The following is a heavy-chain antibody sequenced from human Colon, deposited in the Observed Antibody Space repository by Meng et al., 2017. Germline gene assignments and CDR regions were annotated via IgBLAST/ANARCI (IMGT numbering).Heavy chain of an antibody. V-gene: IGHV7-4-1*02. CDR1: AYTFTSYA. J-gene: IGHJ4*02. CDR2: INTNTGNP. D-gene: IGHD3-22*01. CDR3: ARGDGSDDSSGYYAY. Sequence: ASVKVSCKASAYTFTSYAMNWVRQAPGQGLEWMGWINTNTGNPTYAQGFTGRFVFSLDTSVSTAYLQISSLKAEDTAVYYCARGDGSDDSSGYYAYWGQGTLVTVSS.